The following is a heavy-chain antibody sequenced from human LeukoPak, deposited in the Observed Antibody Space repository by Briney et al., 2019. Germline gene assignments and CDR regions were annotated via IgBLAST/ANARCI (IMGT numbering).Heavy chain of an antibody. V-gene: IGHV4-34*12. CDR1: GGSFDGYY. Sequence: SETLSLTCAVFGGSFDGYYWSWIRQSPGKGLEWIGNIFYSGGTYYSPSLTSRVTISLDTSRNQFSLKLNSVTAADTAVCYCAKSNGYGLVDIWGQGTMVTVSS. CDR3: AKSNGYGLVDI. D-gene: IGHD3-10*01. CDR2: IFYSGGT. J-gene: IGHJ3*02.